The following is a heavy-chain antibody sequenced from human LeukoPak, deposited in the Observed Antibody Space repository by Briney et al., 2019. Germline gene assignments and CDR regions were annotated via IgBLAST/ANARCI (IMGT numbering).Heavy chain of an antibody. CDR2: INPNSGGT. CDR1: GYTFTVYY. Sequence: ASVNVSCKASGYTFTVYYMHWVRQAPGQGLEWMGRINPNSGGTNYAQKFQGRVTMTRDTSISTAYMELSRLRSDDTAVYYCARVFGDRRDGYNDDYWGQGTLVTVSS. V-gene: IGHV1-2*06. D-gene: IGHD5-24*01. J-gene: IGHJ4*02. CDR3: ARVFGDRRDGYNDDY.